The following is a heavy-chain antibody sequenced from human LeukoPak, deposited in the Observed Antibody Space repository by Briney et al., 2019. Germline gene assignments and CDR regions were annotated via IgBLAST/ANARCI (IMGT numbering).Heavy chain of an antibody. CDR2: ISYDGSNK. CDR3: AKDPGRVVIGLFDP. D-gene: IGHD3-3*01. J-gene: IGHJ5*02. Sequence: GRSLRLSCAASGFTFSSYGMHWVRQAPGKGLEWVAVISYDGSNKYYADSVKGRFTISRDNSKNTLYLQMNSLRAEDTAVYYCAKDPGRVVIGLFDPWGQGTLVTVSS. V-gene: IGHV3-30*18. CDR1: GFTFSSYG.